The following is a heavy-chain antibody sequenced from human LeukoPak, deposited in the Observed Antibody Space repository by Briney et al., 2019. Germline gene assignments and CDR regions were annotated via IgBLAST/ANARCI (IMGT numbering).Heavy chain of an antibody. Sequence: GGSLRLSCAASGFTLDDYAVHWVRQAPGKGLEWVSLISWDGGSTYYADSVKGRFTISRDNSKNSLYLQMNSLRAEDTALYYCAKNFEMATIGPLDYWGQGTLVTVSS. D-gene: IGHD5-24*01. CDR3: AKNFEMATIGPLDY. CDR2: ISWDGGST. V-gene: IGHV3-43D*03. CDR1: GFTLDDYA. J-gene: IGHJ4*02.